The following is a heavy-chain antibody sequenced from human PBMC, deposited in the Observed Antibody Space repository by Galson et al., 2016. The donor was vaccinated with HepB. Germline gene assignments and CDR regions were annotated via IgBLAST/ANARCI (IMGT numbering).Heavy chain of an antibody. CDR3: ARGVTLVRGVIKGGRSYYYGMDV. J-gene: IGHJ6*02. CDR1: GGSFSGYY. Sequence: ETLSLTCAVHGGSFSGYYWSWIRQPPGKGLQWIGEITHSGSTNYNPSLKSRVTISVDTSKNQLSLKLSPVTAADTAVYYCARGVTLVRGVIKGGRSYYYGMDVWGQGTTVTVSS. D-gene: IGHD3-10*01. V-gene: IGHV4-34*01. CDR2: ITHSGST.